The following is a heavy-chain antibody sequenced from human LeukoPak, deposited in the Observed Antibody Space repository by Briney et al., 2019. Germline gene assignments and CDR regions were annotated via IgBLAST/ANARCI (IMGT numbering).Heavy chain of an antibody. Sequence: GGSLRLSCAASGFTVSSNYMSWVRQAPGKGLEWVSVIYSGGSTYYADSVKGRFTISRDNSKNTLYLQMNSLRAEDTAVYYCASPFSDYGDYGGDAFDIWGQGTMVTVSS. V-gene: IGHV3-53*01. J-gene: IGHJ3*02. CDR1: GFTVSSNY. D-gene: IGHD4-17*01. CDR3: ASPFSDYGDYGGDAFDI. CDR2: IYSGGST.